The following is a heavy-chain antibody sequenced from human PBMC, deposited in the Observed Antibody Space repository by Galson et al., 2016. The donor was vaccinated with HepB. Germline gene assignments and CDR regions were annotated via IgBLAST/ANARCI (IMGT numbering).Heavy chain of an antibody. CDR3: AKDFSSSWFYYMDV. V-gene: IGHV4-61*01. D-gene: IGHD6-6*01. J-gene: IGHJ6*03. CDR2: IYYSGST. Sequence: ETLSLTCAVSGGSVDTGRYFWSWIRQFPGKGLEWIGSIYYSGSTHYNPSLNRRVTISIDTSKNQFSLKLSSVTAADTAVYYCAKDFSSSWFYYMDVWGKGTTVTVSS. CDR1: GGSVDTGRYF.